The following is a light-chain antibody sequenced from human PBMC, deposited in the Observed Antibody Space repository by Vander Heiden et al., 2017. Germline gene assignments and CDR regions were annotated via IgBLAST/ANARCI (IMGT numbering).Light chain of an antibody. Sequence: LTQPPSVSVSPGQTASITCSGDKLGEKYACWYQQKPGQSPVLVIYQDSKRPSGIPERFSGSNSGNTATLTISGTQAMDEADYYCQAWDSSTGVFGTGTKVTVL. J-gene: IGLJ1*01. CDR2: QDS. CDR1: KLGEKY. CDR3: QAWDSSTGV. V-gene: IGLV3-1*01.